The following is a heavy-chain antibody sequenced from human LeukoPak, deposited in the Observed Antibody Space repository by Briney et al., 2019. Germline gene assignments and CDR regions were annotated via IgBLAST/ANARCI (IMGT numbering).Heavy chain of an antibody. CDR1: GFTFSDSW. J-gene: IGHJ4*02. V-gene: IGHV3-7*03. Sequence: GGSLRLSCAASGFTFSDSWMSWVRQAPGKGLEWVANMNQDGSAKGYVDSVKGRFTISRDNSKNTLYLQMNSLRAEDTAVYYCAKDWNGEDYFDYWGQGTLVTVSS. D-gene: IGHD1-1*01. CDR2: MNQDGSAK. CDR3: AKDWNGEDYFDY.